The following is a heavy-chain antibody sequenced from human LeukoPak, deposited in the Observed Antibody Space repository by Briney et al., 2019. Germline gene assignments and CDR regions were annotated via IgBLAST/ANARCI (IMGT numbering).Heavy chain of an antibody. V-gene: IGHV4-30-2*01. CDR3: ARDRGDGYPAGYFDY. J-gene: IGHJ4*02. CDR1: GASITSNAYS. CDR2: IYRSGST. Sequence: SQTLSLTCAGSGASITSNAYSWSWIRQPPGKGLEWIGYIYRSGSTYYNPSLKSRVTISVDTSKNQFSLNLSSVTAADTAVYYCARDRGDGYPAGYFDYWGQGLLVTVSS. D-gene: IGHD5-24*01.